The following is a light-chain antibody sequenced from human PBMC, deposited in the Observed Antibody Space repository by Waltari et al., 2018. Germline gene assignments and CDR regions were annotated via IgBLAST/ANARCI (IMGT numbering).Light chain of an antibody. J-gene: IGKJ3*01. V-gene: IGKV3-20*01. CDR2: DAS. Sequence: TQSPGTLSLSPGERATLSCRASQSLSSSYLAWYQQKPGQAPRLLIYDASSRATGIPDRFSGRGSGTDFTLTISRLEPEDFAVYYCQQYGSSPRFTFGPGTKVDIK. CDR1: QSLSSSY. CDR3: QQYGSSPRFT.